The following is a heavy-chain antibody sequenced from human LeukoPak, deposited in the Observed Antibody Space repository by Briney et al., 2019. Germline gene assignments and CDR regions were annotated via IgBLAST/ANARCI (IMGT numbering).Heavy chain of an antibody. J-gene: IGHJ4*02. Sequence: GGSLRLSCTASGFSFSGHWMHWARQLPGKGLVWVSRISPTGSTTSYADSVKGRFTVSRDNAKNTLYLQVNNLRAEDTAVYYCARGPNSNWSGLDFWGQGTLLTVFS. D-gene: IGHD6-6*01. CDR3: ARGPNSNWSGLDF. CDR1: GFSFSGHW. CDR2: ISPTGSTT. V-gene: IGHV3-74*01.